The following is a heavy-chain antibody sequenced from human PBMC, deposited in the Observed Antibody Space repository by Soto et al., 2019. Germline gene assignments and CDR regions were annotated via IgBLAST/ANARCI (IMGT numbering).Heavy chain of an antibody. CDR3: AKAAPNYDYGDFLEHPEFDY. Sequence: EVQLVESGGGLVQPGRSLRLSCAASGFTFDDYAMHWVRQAPGKGLEWVSGIIWNSGSIGYADSVKGRFTISRDNAKNSLYLQMNSLRAEDTALYYCAKAAPNYDYGDFLEHPEFDYWGQGTLVTVSS. D-gene: IGHD4-17*01. J-gene: IGHJ4*02. CDR1: GFTFDDYA. CDR2: IIWNSGSI. V-gene: IGHV3-9*01.